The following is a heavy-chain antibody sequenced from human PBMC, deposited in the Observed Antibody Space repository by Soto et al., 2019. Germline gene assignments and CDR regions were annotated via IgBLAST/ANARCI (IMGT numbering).Heavy chain of an antibody. V-gene: IGHV1-2*02. CDR2: INPNSGGT. D-gene: IGHD5-18*01. CDR1: GYTFTGYY. Sequence: ASVKVPCKASGYTFTGYYMHWVRQAPGQGLEWMGWINPNSGGTNYAQKFQGRVTMTRDTSISTAYMELSSLRSEDTAVYYCARDPVDTAMVGIDYWGQGTLVTVAS. CDR3: ARDPVDTAMVGIDY. J-gene: IGHJ4*02.